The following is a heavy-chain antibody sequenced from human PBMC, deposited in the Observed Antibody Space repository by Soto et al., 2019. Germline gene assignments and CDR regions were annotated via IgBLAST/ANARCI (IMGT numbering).Heavy chain of an antibody. CDR1: GFTFSSYG. D-gene: IGHD5-18*01. Sequence: ESGGGVVQPGRSLRLSCAASGFTFSSYGMHWVRQAPGKGLEWVAVIWYDGSNKYYADSVKGRFTISRDNSKNTLYLQMYSLRAEDTAVYYCARAVDTAMVSGAFDIWGQGTMVTVSS. J-gene: IGHJ3*02. CDR3: ARAVDTAMVSGAFDI. V-gene: IGHV3-33*01. CDR2: IWYDGSNK.